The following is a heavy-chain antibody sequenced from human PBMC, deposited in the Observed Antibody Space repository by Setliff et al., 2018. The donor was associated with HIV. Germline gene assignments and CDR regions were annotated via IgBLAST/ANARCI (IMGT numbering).Heavy chain of an antibody. Sequence: ETLSLTCTVSGGSISSYYWNWVRQAPGKGLEWVSYISSSSSSIYYADSVKGRFTISRDTSKNTLYLQMNSLRAEDTAVYYCAKGRRATMVTSIYYMDVWGKGTTVTVSS. CDR3: AKGRRATMVTSIYYMDV. V-gene: IGHV3-48*01. D-gene: IGHD4-17*01. CDR2: ISSSSSSI. J-gene: IGHJ6*03. CDR1: GGSISSYY.